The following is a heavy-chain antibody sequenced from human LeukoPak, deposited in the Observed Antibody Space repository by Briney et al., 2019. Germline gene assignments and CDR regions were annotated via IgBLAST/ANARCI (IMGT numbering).Heavy chain of an antibody. J-gene: IGHJ4*02. CDR1: GFTFSSYS. V-gene: IGHV3-21*01. CDR3: ARDASALAPFDY. CDR2: ISSSSNYI. Sequence: NTGGSLRLSCAASGFTFSSYSMNWVRQAPGKGLEWVSSISSSSNYIYYADSVKGRFTISRDNAKNSLYLQMNSLRAEDTAVYYCARDASALAPFDYWGQGTLVTVYS.